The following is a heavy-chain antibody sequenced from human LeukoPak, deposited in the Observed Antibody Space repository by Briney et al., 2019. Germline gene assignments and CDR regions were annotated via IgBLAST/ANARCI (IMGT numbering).Heavy chain of an antibody. J-gene: IGHJ4*02. CDR3: ARLYSSGWYYFDY. Sequence: ASVKVSCKTSGYTFINYGISWVRQAPGQGLEWMGWINGHNGHTNYAQKLQGRVTMTTDTSTSTAYMELRSLRSDDTAVYYCARLYSSGWYYFDYWGQGTLVTVSS. D-gene: IGHD6-19*01. CDR1: GYTFINYG. CDR2: INGHNGHT. V-gene: IGHV1-18*01.